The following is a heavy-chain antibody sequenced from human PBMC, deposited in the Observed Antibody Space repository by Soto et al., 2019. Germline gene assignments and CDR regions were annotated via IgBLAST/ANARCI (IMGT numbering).Heavy chain of an antibody. D-gene: IGHD4-17*01. CDR2: ISQNALSS. CDR1: GFTFSDYA. J-gene: IGHJ5*02. Sequence: GGSLRLSCAASGFTFSDYAMGWVRQPPGEGLEWVSAISQNALSSSYADSVRGRFTISRDNSKNTLYMQMDSLRAEDTAIYYCARGDYGLYGSWGQGTLVTVSS. CDR3: ARGDYGLYGS. V-gene: IGHV3-23*01.